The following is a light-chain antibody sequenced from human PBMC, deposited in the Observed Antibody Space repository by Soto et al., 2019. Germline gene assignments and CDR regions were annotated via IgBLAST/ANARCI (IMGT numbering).Light chain of an antibody. V-gene: IGKV3-11*01. CDR1: QSVDTM. CDR3: QVRTDWPPFKYT. CDR2: ETS. J-gene: IGKJ2*01. Sequence: EIVLTQSPASLSLSAGERVTLSCRASQSVDTMVAWYQQQVGRTPRLLIYETSNRATGVPGRFSGSGSGTDFTLTLSRLEHEDFAVYFCQVRTDWPPFKYTFGQGTKLEV.